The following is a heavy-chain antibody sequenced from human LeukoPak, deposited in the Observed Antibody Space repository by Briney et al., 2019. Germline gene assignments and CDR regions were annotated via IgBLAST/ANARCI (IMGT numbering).Heavy chain of an antibody. CDR3: AKVIFSNYRYFDY. D-gene: IGHD4-11*01. CDR2: ISYDGSNK. J-gene: IGHJ4*02. V-gene: IGHV3-30-3*01. Sequence: GRSLRLSCAASGFTFSSYAMHWVRQAPGKGLEWVAVISYDGSNKYYADSVKGRFTISRDNSKNTLHLQMNSLRAEDTAVYYCAKVIFSNYRYFDYWGQGTLVTVSS. CDR1: GFTFSSYA.